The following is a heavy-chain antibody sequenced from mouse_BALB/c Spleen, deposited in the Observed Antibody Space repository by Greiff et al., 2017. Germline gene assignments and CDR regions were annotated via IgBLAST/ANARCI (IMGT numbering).Heavy chain of an antibody. J-gene: IGHJ3*01. V-gene: IGHV2-9*02. CDR1: GFSLTSYG. CDR2: IWAGGST. CDR3: ARDGGLPCAY. D-gene: IGHD2-4*01. Sequence: VQLKESGPGLVAPSQSLSITCTVSGFSLTSYGVHWVRQPPGKGLEWLGVIWAGGSTNYNSALMSRLSISKDNSKSQVFLKMNSLQTDDTAMYYCARDGGLPCAYWGQGTLVTVSA.